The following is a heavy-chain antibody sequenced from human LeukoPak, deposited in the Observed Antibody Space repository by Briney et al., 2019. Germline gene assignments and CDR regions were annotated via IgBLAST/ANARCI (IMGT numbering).Heavy chain of an antibody. CDR1: GGSISSGSYY. D-gene: IGHD6-19*01. V-gene: IGHV4-39*07. J-gene: IGHJ4*02. CDR2: IYHSGST. Sequence: SETLSLTCTVSGGSISSGSYYWGWIRQPPGKGLEWIGTIYHSGSTYYNPSLKSRVTISVDTSENQFSLKLSSVTAADTALYYCSRASSTSYYDYWGQGTLVSVSS. CDR3: SRASSTSYYDY.